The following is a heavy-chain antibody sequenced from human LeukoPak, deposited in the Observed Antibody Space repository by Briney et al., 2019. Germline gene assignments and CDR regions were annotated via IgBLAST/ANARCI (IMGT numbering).Heavy chain of an antibody. Sequence: SETLSLTCAVYGGSFSGYYWSWIRQPPGKGLEWIGEINHSGSTNYNPSLKSRVAISVDTSKNQFSLKLSSVTAADTAVYYCARRGNSSWSDYRGQGTLVTVSS. CDR3: ARRGNSSWSDY. V-gene: IGHV4-34*01. CDR2: INHSGST. CDR1: GGSFSGYY. J-gene: IGHJ4*02. D-gene: IGHD6-13*01.